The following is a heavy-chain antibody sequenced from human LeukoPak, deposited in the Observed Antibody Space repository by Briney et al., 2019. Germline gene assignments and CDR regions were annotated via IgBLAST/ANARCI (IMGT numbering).Heavy chain of an antibody. CDR3: ARGDAQLVQHYYYYGMDV. J-gene: IGHJ6*02. D-gene: IGHD6-13*01. CDR2: IYTSGST. Sequence: PSQTLSLTCTVSGGSISSGSYYWSWIRQPAGKGLEWIGRIYTSGSTNYNPSLKSRVTISVDTSKNQFSLKLSSVTAADTAMYYCARGDAQLVQHYYYYGMDVWGQGTTVTVSS. V-gene: IGHV4-61*02. CDR1: GGSISSGSYY.